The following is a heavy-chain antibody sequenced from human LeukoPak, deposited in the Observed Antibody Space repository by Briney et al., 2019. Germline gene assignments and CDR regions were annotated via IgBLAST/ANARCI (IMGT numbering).Heavy chain of an antibody. J-gene: IGHJ4*02. CDR2: INPNSGGT. CDR1: RYTFTDYY. CDR3: ARIGYRAPYSIDY. Sequence: ASVKVSCKASRYTFTDYYMHWVRQAPGQGLEWMGWINPNSGGTNYAQKFQGRVTMTRDTSISTAYMELSRLTSDDTAVFYCARIGYRAPYSIDYWGQGTLVTVSS. D-gene: IGHD6-13*01. V-gene: IGHV1-2*02.